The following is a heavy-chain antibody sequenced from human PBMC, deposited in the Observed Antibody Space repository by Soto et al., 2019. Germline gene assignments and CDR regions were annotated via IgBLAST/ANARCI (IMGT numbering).Heavy chain of an antibody. CDR2: ISGYNGNT. J-gene: IGHJ6*02. D-gene: IGHD6-19*01. V-gene: IGHV1-18*01. CDR1: GYTFSNYG. Sequence: QVQLVQSGAEVKKPGASVTVSCKTSGYTFSNYGINWVRQAPGQGLEGMGWISGYNGNTNYAQTVQGRVTMPTDPSTGTVYMELRSLKSDDTAIYYCSRFIMVGGWFDPNYYHGMDVWGQGTTVTVSS. CDR3: SRFIMVGGWFDPNYYHGMDV.